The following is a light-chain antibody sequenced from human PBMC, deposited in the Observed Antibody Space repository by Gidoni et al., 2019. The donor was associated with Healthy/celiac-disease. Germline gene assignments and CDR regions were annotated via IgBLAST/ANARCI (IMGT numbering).Light chain of an antibody. CDR3: QQYNNFPPLT. CDR2: NTS. V-gene: IGKV3-15*01. J-gene: IGKJ4*01. CDR1: QNIKTD. Sequence: IVMTQSPATLSVSPGERVTLSCRASQNIKTDLAWYQQKPGQAPRLLIYNTSTRVTGVPARFSGSGSGTDFTLTITSPQSEDFAVYFCQQYNNFPPLTFGGGTKVEMK.